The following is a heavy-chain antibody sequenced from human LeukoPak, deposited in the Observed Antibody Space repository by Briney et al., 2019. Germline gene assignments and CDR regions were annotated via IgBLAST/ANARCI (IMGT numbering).Heavy chain of an antibody. CDR3: AGAGTYDFWSGKNYYYYYMDV. D-gene: IGHD3-3*01. Sequence: PSETLSLTCTVSGGSISSSSYYWGWIRQPPGKGLEWIGGIYYSGSTYYNPSLKSRVTISVDTSKNQFSLKLSSVTAADTAVYYCAGAGTYDFWSGKNYYYYYMDVWGKGTTVTVSS. CDR2: IYYSGST. V-gene: IGHV4-39*07. J-gene: IGHJ6*03. CDR1: GGSISSSSYY.